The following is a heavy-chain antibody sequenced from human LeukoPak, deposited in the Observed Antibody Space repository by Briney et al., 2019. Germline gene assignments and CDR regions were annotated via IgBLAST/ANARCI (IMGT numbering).Heavy chain of an antibody. V-gene: IGHV4-39*01. CDR2: IYYSGST. Sequence: SETLSLTCTVSGGSISSSSYYWGWIRQPPGKGLEWIGSIYYSGSTYYNPSLKSRVTISVDTSKNQFSLKLSSVTAADTAVYYCAPGGGVYNWFDPWGQGTLVTVSS. D-gene: IGHD3-16*01. CDR1: GGSISSSSYY. J-gene: IGHJ5*02. CDR3: APGGGVYNWFDP.